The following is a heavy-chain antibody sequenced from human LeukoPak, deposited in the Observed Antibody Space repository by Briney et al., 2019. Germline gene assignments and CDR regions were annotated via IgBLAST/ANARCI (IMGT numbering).Heavy chain of an antibody. CDR3: AREDIAVAGTLIDY. Sequence: PSETLSLTCTVSGGSISSSSYYWGWIRQPPGKGLEWIGSIYYSGSTYYNPSLKSRVTISVDTSKNQFSLKLSSVTAADTAVYYCAREDIAVAGTLIDYWGQGTLVTVSS. CDR2: IYYSGST. V-gene: IGHV4-39*02. CDR1: GGSISSSSYY. D-gene: IGHD6-19*01. J-gene: IGHJ4*02.